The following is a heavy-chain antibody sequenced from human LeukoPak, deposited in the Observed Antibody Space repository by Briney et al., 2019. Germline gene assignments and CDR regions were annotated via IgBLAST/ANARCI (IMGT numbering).Heavy chain of an antibody. J-gene: IGHJ4*02. CDR1: GYSVIQYL. D-gene: IGHD6-13*01. CDR2: ISPGNSDI. V-gene: IGHV5-51*01. Sequence: GGWLKISRKGSGYSVIQYLVGWGRQVPGEGLEGVAIISPGNSDIKYSPSFQGQVTISVDKSISTAYLQWSSLKASDTAMYYCARSPHIAAAGEYWGQGTLVTVSS. CDR3: ARSPHIAAAGEY.